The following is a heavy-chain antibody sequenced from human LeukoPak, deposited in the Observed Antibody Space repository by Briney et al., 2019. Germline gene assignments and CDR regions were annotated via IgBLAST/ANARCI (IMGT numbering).Heavy chain of an antibody. CDR1: GFTFNDHA. V-gene: IGHV3-9*01. Sequence: GRSLRLSCAASGFTFNDHAMYWVRQAPGKGLEWVSGINWNSDNIGYADSVKGRFTISRDDAKNSLFLQMNSLRAEDTALYYCARASYYYDTTGLGAVDIWGQGTLVTVSS. J-gene: IGHJ3*02. CDR3: ARASYYYDTTGLGAVDI. D-gene: IGHD3-22*01. CDR2: INWNSDNI.